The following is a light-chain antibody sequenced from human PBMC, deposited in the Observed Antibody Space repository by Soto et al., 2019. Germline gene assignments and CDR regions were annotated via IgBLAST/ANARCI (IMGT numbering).Light chain of an antibody. J-gene: IGKJ5*01. V-gene: IGKV3-15*01. CDR3: QQYHNWPIT. CDR1: QNIYSN. Sequence: IVMTQSPATLSVSPGERATLSCRASQNIYSNVAWHQQKPGQAPRILMYDASTRATGIPARFSGSGSGTEFTLTISSLQSEDFAVYYCQQYHNWPITFGQGTRLEIK. CDR2: DAS.